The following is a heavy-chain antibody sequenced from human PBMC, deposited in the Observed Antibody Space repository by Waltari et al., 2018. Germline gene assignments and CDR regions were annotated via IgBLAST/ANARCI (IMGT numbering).Heavy chain of an antibody. D-gene: IGHD5-18*01. V-gene: IGHV3-74*01. CDR2: INVDGGYI. CDR1: GFVFGDYW. J-gene: IGHJ4*02. CDR3: ARKGGRGYPYGPFFYDY. Sequence: EVQLVESGGGLVQPGGSLRLSCAASGFVFGDYWMHLVRQAPGKGFEWVARINVDGGYISDTDSVKGRFTISRDNSQNTVFLQLNSVRAEDTAVYYCARKGGRGYPYGPFFYDYWGQGTLVTVSP.